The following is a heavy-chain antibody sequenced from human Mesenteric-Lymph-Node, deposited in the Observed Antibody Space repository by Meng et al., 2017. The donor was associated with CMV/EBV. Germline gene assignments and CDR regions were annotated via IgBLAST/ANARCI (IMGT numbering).Heavy chain of an antibody. V-gene: IGHV4-34*01. D-gene: IGHD3-9*01. Sequence: VHVLQWGAGLLKPWETLSVTCAVYGGSFSGYYWNWIRQSPEKGLEWIGEINHSGSTTYNPSFTSRIIISVDTSTNQISLNMSSVTAADTAVYYCARGSSYDILTGYFDYWGQGALVTVSS. CDR1: GGSFSGYY. J-gene: IGHJ4*02. CDR2: INHSGST. CDR3: ARGSSYDILTGYFDY.